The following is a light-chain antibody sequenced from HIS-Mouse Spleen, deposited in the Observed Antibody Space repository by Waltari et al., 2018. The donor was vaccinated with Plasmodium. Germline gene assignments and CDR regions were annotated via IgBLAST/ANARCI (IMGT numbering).Light chain of an antibody. CDR2: DAS. CDR3: QQANSFPPSIT. Sequence: DIQMTQSPSSLSASVGDRVTITCQASQDISNYLNWYQQKPGKAPKLLIYDASNLETGVPSRFSGSGSGTDFTFTISSLQPEDFATYYCQQANSFPPSITFGQGTRLEIK. V-gene: IGKV1-33*01. J-gene: IGKJ5*01. CDR1: QDISNY.